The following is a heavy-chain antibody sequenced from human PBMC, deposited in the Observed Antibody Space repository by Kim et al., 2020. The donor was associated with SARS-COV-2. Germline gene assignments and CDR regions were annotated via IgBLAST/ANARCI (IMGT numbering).Heavy chain of an antibody. V-gene: IGHV4-59*01. CDR3: ARWEGFHFDY. Sequence: SETLSLTCTVSGGSISSYYWSWIRQPPGKGLEWIGYIYYSGSTNYNPSLKSRVTISVDTSKNQFSLKLSSVTAADTAVYYCARWEGFHFDYWGQGTLVTVSS. CDR2: IYYSGST. J-gene: IGHJ4*02. D-gene: IGHD1-26*01. CDR1: GGSISSYY.